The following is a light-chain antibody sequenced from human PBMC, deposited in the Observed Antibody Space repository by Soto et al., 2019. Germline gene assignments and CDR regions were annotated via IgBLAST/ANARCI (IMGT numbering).Light chain of an antibody. CDR3: QQLNS. Sequence: DIQLTQSPSFLSASVGDRVTITCRASQGISSYLAWYQQKPGKAPKLLIYAASTLQSGVPSRFSGSGSGTEFTLTICSLQPEDFATYYCQQLNSFGPGTKVDIK. CDR2: AAS. J-gene: IGKJ3*01. CDR1: QGISSY. V-gene: IGKV1-9*01.